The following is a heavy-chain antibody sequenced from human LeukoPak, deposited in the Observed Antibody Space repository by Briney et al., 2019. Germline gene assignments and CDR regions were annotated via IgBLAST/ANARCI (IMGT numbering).Heavy chain of an antibody. CDR3: ARGVGRVAAYYYYYMDV. CDR2: IYYSGST. CDR1: GGSISSYY. Sequence: ASETLSLTCTVSGGSISSYYWSWIRQPPGKGLEWIGYIYYSGSTNYNPPLKSRVTISVDTSKNQFSLKLSSVTAADTAVYYCARGVGRVAAYYYYYMDVWGKGTTVTVSS. V-gene: IGHV4-59*01. J-gene: IGHJ6*03. D-gene: IGHD1-26*01.